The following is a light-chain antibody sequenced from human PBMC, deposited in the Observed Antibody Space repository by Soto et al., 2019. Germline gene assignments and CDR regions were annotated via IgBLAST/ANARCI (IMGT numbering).Light chain of an antibody. CDR3: SSYTSSSTLVV. V-gene: IGLV2-14*01. CDR2: DVS. J-gene: IGLJ2*01. CDR1: SSDVGGYNY. Sequence: QSALTQPASVSGSXXQSITXXCTGTSSDVGGYNYVSWYQQHPGKAPKLMIYDVSNRPSGVSIRFSGSKSGNTASLTISGLQAEDEADYYCSSYTSSSTLVVFGGGTKLTVL.